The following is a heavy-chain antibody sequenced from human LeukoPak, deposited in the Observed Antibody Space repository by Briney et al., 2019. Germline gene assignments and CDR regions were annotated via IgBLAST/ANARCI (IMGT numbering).Heavy chain of an antibody. J-gene: IGHJ4*02. CDR3: ATRRGDYDSSGLGTLDY. V-gene: IGHV3-30*03. CDR1: GFTFSSYG. D-gene: IGHD3-22*01. CDR2: ISYDGSNK. Sequence: PGGSLRLSCAASGFTFSSYGMHWVRQAPGKGLEWVAVISYDGSNKYYADSVKGRFTISRDNSKNTLYLQMNSLRAEDTAVYYCATRRGDYDSSGLGTLDYWGQGTLVTVSS.